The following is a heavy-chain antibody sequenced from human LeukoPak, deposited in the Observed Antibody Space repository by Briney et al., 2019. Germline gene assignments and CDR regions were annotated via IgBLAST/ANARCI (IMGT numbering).Heavy chain of an antibody. CDR3: ATSPPQLWSPYYFDY. CDR2: ISYDGSNK. D-gene: IGHD5-18*01. V-gene: IGHV3-30*03. J-gene: IGHJ4*02. Sequence: GGSLRLSCAASGFSFSSYGTHWVRQAPGRGLEWVAVISYDGSNKYYADSVKGRFTISRDNAKNSLYLQMNSLRAEDTAVYYCATSPPQLWSPYYFDYWGQGTLVTVSS. CDR1: GFSFSSYG.